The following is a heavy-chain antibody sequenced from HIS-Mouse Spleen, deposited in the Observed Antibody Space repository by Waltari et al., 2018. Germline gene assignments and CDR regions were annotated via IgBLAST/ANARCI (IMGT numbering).Heavy chain of an antibody. J-gene: IGHJ2*01. CDR3: AREIPYSSSWYDWYFDL. CDR2: IYYSGRT. V-gene: IGHV4-39*07. CDR1: GGSISSSSYY. Sequence: QLQLQESGPGLVKPSETLSLTCTVSGGSISSSSYYWGWIRQPPGKGLEWIGSIYYSGRTDYHQALKSRVTISVDTSKNQFSLKLSSVTAADTAVYYCAREIPYSSSWYDWYFDLWGRGTLVTVSS. D-gene: IGHD6-13*01.